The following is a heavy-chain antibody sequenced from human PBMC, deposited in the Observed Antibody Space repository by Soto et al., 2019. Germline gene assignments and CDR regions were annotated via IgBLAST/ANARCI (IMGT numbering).Heavy chain of an antibody. D-gene: IGHD6-13*01. Sequence: QVQLVESGGGVVQPGRSLRLSCAASGFTFSSNDMHWVRQAPGKGLEWVAIISFDGSNKYYTDSVKGRFTISRDNSKNTLYLQMNSLRVDDTAVYYCAKKDSSTSYRAHFDYWGQGTLVTVSS. CDR1: GFTFSSND. J-gene: IGHJ4*02. CDR2: ISFDGSNK. CDR3: AKKDSSTSYRAHFDY. V-gene: IGHV3-30*18.